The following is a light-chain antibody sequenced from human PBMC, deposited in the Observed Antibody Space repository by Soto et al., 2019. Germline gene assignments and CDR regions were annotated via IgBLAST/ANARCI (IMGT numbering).Light chain of an antibody. CDR1: QSINSD. Sequence: EIVMTQSPATLSVSPGERTRVSCSASQSINSDVAWYQQKVGQTPRLLIHGASTRATGIAARFSGSGSGTEFTLTISGLQSEDFATYYCQQYNNWPVSCGGGTKGDNK. V-gene: IGKV3D-15*01. CDR3: QQYNNWPVS. CDR2: GAS. J-gene: IGKJ4*01.